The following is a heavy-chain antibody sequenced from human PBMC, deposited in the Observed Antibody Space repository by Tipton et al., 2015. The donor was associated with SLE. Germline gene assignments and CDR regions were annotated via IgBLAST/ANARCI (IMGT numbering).Heavy chain of an antibody. J-gene: IGHJ3*02. Sequence: QSGAEVKKPGSSVKVSCKASGGTFSSYAVSWVRQAPGQGLERMGGIISIFGTANYAQKFQGRVTITTDESTSTAYMELRSLRSDDPAVYYCASPGYCSSASCYTRGAFDIWGQGTMVTVSS. D-gene: IGHD2-2*02. CDR3: ASPGYCSSASCYTRGAFDI. V-gene: IGHV1-69*05. CDR2: IISIFGTA. CDR1: GGTFSSYA.